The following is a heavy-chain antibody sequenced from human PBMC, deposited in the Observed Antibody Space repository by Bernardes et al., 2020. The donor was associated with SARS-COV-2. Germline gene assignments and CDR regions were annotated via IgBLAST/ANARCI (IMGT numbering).Heavy chain of an antibody. D-gene: IGHD1-1*01. CDR1: GFNFSTYA. CDR2: ISNNGGRT. V-gene: IGHV3-64D*06. Sequence: GGSLRLSCSVSGFNFSTYAMHWVRQTPHKGLQYVSGISNNGGRTYYTASVKGRFTISRDNSKNTLFLQLSSLRREDTAVYYCVKDRLEENAGDFDMWGQGTMVTVSS. J-gene: IGHJ3*02. CDR3: VKDRLEENAGDFDM.